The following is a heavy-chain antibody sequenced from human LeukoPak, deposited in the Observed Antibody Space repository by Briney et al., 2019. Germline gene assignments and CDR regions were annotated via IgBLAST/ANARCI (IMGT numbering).Heavy chain of an antibody. Sequence: PGGSLRLSCAASRFTISSYWRTWVRQAPGKGLEWMANIKHDGSDKYNVGPVKGRFTNSRDNTKNLLNRQLSGLGAEDTAVYYCASEGGYGGVFDYWGQGTLVTVSS. J-gene: IGHJ4*02. D-gene: IGHD5-12*01. CDR2: IKHDGSDK. CDR1: RFTISSYW. V-gene: IGHV3-7*05. CDR3: ASEGGYGGVFDY.